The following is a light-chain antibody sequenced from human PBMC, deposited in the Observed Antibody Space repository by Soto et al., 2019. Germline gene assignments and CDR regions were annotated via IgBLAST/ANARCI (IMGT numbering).Light chain of an antibody. V-gene: IGLV1-40*01. J-gene: IGLJ2*01. CDR2: GNS. CDR3: PSYDSRLSGVV. Sequence: QAVVTQPPSVSGAPGQRVTISCTGSSSNIGAGYDVHWYQQLPGTAPQLLIYGNSNRPSGVPDRFSGSKSGTSASLAITGLQAEYEADYSCPSYDSRLSGVVFGGGTKLTVL. CDR1: SSNIGAGYD.